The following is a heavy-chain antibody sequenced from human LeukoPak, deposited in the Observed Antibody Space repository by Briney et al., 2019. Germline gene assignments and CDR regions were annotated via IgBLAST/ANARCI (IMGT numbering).Heavy chain of an antibody. D-gene: IGHD4-17*01. J-gene: IGHJ4*02. Sequence: SETLSLTCTVSGGSISSGSYYWSWIRQPAGKGLEWIGRIYTSGSTNYNPSLKSRVTISVDTSKNQFSLKLSSVTAADTAVYYCARARTTVTTDYWGQGTLVTVSS. CDR3: ARARTTVTTDY. V-gene: IGHV4-61*02. CDR2: IYTSGST. CDR1: GGSISSGSYY.